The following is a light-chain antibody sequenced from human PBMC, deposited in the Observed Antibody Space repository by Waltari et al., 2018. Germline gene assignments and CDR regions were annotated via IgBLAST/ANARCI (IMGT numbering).Light chain of an antibody. CDR1: RSNIGSNT. Sequence: QSVLTQPPSASGTPGQRVTISCSGSRSNIGSNTVNWYQPLPGTAPKPLIYSNDHRPSGVPDLFSGSKSGSSASLAISGLQSEDEADYFCSAWDDSLNGPVVFGGGTKVTVL. J-gene: IGLJ2*01. V-gene: IGLV1-44*01. CDR2: SND. CDR3: SAWDDSLNGPVV.